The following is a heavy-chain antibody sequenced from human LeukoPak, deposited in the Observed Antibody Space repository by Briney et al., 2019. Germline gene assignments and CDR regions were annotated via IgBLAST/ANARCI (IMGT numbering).Heavy chain of an antibody. CDR2: ISGSGGST. Sequence: TGGSLRLACAASGFTFSSYAMSWVGQAPGKGLEWVSAISGSGGSTYYADSVKGRFTISRDNSKNTVYLQMNSLRAEDTAVYYCARDRYGGNSGSYQYWGQGTLVTVSS. CDR1: GFTFSSYA. V-gene: IGHV3-23*01. J-gene: IGHJ4*02. D-gene: IGHD4-23*01. CDR3: ARDRYGGNSGSYQY.